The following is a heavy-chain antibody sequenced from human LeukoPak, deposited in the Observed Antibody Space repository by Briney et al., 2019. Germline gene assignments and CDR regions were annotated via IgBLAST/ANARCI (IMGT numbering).Heavy chain of an antibody. V-gene: IGHV1-69*04. CDR1: GGTFSSYA. J-gene: IGHJ5*02. CDR3: ARDRSYGSGSYYLNWFDP. CDR2: IIPILGIA. D-gene: IGHD3-10*01. Sequence: SVTVSCKASGGTFSSYAISWVRQAPGQGLEWMGRIIPILGIANYAQKFQGRVTITADKSTSTAYMELSSLRSEDTAVYYCARDRSYGSGSYYLNWFDPWGQGTLVTVSS.